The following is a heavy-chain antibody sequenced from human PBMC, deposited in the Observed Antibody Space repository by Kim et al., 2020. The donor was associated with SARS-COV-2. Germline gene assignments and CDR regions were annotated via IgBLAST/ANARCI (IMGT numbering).Heavy chain of an antibody. CDR1: GFTFSSYA. V-gene: IGHV3-30*04. J-gene: IGHJ6*02. CDR2: ISYDGSNK. Sequence: GGSLRLSCAASGFTFSSYAMHWVRQAPGKGLEWVAVISYDGSNKYYADSVKGRFTISRDNSKNTLYLQMNSLRAEDTAVYYCAGAILTGGGYYYYYYGMDVWGQGTTVTVSS. CDR3: AGAILTGGGYYYYYYGMDV. D-gene: IGHD3-9*01.